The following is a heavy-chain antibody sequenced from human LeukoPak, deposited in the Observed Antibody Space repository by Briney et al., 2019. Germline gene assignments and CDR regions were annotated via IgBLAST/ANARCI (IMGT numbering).Heavy chain of an antibody. CDR1: GYTFTGYY. CDR2: INPNSGGT. D-gene: IGHD5-18*01. CDR3: AKQSRIQLWLYFDY. J-gene: IGHJ4*02. V-gene: IGHV1-2*02. Sequence: ASVKVSCKASGYTFTGYYMHWVRQAPGQGLEWVGWINPNSGGTNYAQKFQGRVTMTRDTSISTAYMELSRLRSDDTAVYYCAKQSRIQLWLYFDYWGQGTLVTVSS.